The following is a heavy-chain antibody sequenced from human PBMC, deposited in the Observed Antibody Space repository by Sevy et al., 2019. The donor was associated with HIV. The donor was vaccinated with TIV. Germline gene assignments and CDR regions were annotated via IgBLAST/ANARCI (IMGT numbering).Heavy chain of an antibody. CDR2: IKQDGSEK. CDR3: ARDLPPSATTVAHFDC. J-gene: IGHJ4*02. CDR1: GFTFSSYW. Sequence: GGSLRLSCAASGFTFSSYWMSWVRQAPGKGLEWVANIKQDGSEKYYVDSVKGRFTISGDNARNSLYLQMNSLRAEDTAVYYCARDLPPSATTVAHFDCWGQGTLVTVSS. D-gene: IGHD4-17*01. V-gene: IGHV3-7*01.